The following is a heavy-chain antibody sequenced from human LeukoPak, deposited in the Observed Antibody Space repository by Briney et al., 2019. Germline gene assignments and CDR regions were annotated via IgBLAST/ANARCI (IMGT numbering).Heavy chain of an antibody. CDR3: ARDSIAAAGPTPNGPFFDY. Sequence: SQTLSLTCAISGDSVSSNSAAWNWTRQSPSRGLEWLGRTYYRSKWYNDYAVSVKSRITINPDTSKNQFSLQLNSVTPEDTAVYYCARDSIAAAGPTPNGPFFDYWGQGTLVTVSS. D-gene: IGHD6-13*01. CDR1: GDSVSSNSAA. J-gene: IGHJ4*02. V-gene: IGHV6-1*01. CDR2: TYYRSKWYN.